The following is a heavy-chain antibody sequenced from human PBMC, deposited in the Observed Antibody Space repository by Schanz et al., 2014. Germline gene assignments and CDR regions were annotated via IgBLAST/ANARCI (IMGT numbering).Heavy chain of an antibody. Sequence: QVQLVDSGGGVVQPGRSLRLSCAASGFTFSAYAMHWVRQAPGKGLEWVSLISSDGSYKHYADSVKGRFTISRDNSKNTLYLQMNSLRAEEPAVYYCARVQGYHDFWSGYYPPDYWGQGTLVTVSS. CDR1: GFTFSAYA. V-gene: IGHV3-30*04. D-gene: IGHD3-3*01. CDR2: ISSDGSYK. CDR3: ARVQGYHDFWSGYYPPDY. J-gene: IGHJ4*02.